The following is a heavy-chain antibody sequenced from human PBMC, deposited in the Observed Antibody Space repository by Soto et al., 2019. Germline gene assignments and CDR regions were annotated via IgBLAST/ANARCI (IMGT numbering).Heavy chain of an antibody. CDR1: GDSMSGYF. D-gene: IGHD1-26*01. J-gene: IGHJ6*03. Sequence: SETLSLTCTVSGDSMSGYFWSWIRQAPGKGLEWIGYRYYSGSTKYNPSLQSRVTISVDTSKNQFSLMLTSVTAADTAVYYCARGRQPAAVGYYYYYMDVWGKGTTVTVSS. CDR2: RYYSGST. V-gene: IGHV4-59*01. CDR3: ARGRQPAAVGYYYYYMDV.